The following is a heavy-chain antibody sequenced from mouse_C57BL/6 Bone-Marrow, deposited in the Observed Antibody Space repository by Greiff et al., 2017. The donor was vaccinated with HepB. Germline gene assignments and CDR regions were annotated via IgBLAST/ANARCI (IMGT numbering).Heavy chain of an antibody. CDR1: GFTFSSYT. Sequence: EVQVVESGGGLVKPGGSLKLSCAASGFTFSSYTMSWVRQTPEKRLEWVATISGGGGNTYYPDSVKGRFTISRDNAKNTLYLQMSSLRSEDTALYYCARKGPYYGYDGFDYWGQGTTLTVSS. V-gene: IGHV5-9*01. CDR2: ISGGGGNT. J-gene: IGHJ2*01. D-gene: IGHD2-9*01. CDR3: ARKGPYYGYDGFDY.